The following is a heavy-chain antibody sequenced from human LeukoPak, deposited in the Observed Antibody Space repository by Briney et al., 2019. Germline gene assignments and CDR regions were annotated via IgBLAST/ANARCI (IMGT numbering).Heavy chain of an antibody. Sequence: PGESLRLSCAASGFIFSNDAMHWVRQAPGKGLEWVAFIWFDGSNKHYADSVKGRFTISRDNSEDTLCLQMNSLRAEDTAVYYCVRDPSGSGFAFDSWGQGALVTVSS. CDR3: VRDPSGSGFAFDS. V-gene: IGHV3-33*01. D-gene: IGHD1-1*01. CDR2: IWFDGSNK. CDR1: GFIFSNDA. J-gene: IGHJ4*02.